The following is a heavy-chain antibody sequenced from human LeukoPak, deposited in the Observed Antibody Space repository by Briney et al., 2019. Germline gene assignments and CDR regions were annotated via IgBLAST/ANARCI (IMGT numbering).Heavy chain of an antibody. V-gene: IGHV3-30-3*01. CDR1: GFTFSSYA. D-gene: IGHD6-13*01. CDR3: ASGIAAASGYFDY. Sequence: GRSLRLSCAASGFTFSSYAMHWVRQAPGKGLEWVAVISYDGSNKYYADSVKGRFTISRDNSKNTLYLQMNSLRAGDTAVYYCASGIAAASGYFDYWGQGTLVTVSS. CDR2: ISYDGSNK. J-gene: IGHJ4*02.